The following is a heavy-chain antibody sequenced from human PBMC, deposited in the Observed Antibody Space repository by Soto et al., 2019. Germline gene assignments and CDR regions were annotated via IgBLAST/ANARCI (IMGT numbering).Heavy chain of an antibody. CDR1: GFTFSSYA. V-gene: IGHV3-23*01. Sequence: SGGSLRLSCAASGFTFSSYAMSWVRQAPGKGLEWVSGISSSGGSTYYADSVKGRFTISRDNSKNTLFLRMNRPRVEDTAVYYRMRQAPRASHYFYFGMDVWGQGTTVTVSS. CDR3: MRQAPRASHYFYFGMDV. J-gene: IGHJ6*02. CDR2: ISSSGGST.